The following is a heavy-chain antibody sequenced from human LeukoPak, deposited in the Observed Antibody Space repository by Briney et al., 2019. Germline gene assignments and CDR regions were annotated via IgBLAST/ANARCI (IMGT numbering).Heavy chain of an antibody. J-gene: IGHJ5*02. CDR2: IKQDGSEK. D-gene: IGHD2-15*01. Sequence: PGGSLRLSCAASGFTFSSHWMSWVRQAPGKGLEWLANIKQDGSEKYYVDSVKGRFTISRDNAKNSLYLQMNSLRAEDTAVYYCARDAGYCSGGSCYDHWGQGTLVTVSS. CDR3: ARDAGYCSGGSCYDH. V-gene: IGHV3-7*01. CDR1: GFTFSSHW.